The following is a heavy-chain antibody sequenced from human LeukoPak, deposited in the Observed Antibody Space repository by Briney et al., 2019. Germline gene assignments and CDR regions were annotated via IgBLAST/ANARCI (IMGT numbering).Heavy chain of an antibody. D-gene: IGHD2-15*01. Sequence: ASVKVSCKASGYTFTGYYMHWVRQAPGQGLEWMGWINPNSGGTNYAQKFQGRVTMTRDTSISTAYMELSRLRSDDTAVYYRARSLEIVVVVAATSHFDYWGQGTLVTVSS. CDR2: INPNSGGT. CDR3: ARSLEIVVVVAATSHFDY. J-gene: IGHJ4*02. V-gene: IGHV1-2*02. CDR1: GYTFTGYY.